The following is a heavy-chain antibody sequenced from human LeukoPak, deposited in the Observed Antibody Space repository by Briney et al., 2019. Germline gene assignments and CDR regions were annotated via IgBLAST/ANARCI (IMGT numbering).Heavy chain of an antibody. J-gene: IGHJ4*02. Sequence: GGSLRLSCAASGFTFSNYVMTWVRQAPGKGLEWVSGISVSGGSTYYADSVKGRFTISRDNSKNTLYLQMDSLRSEDSAVYYCAREAFSSGWLLDNWGQGTLVTVSS. CDR1: GFTFSNYV. V-gene: IGHV3-23*01. CDR2: ISVSGGST. CDR3: AREAFSSGWLLDN. D-gene: IGHD6-19*01.